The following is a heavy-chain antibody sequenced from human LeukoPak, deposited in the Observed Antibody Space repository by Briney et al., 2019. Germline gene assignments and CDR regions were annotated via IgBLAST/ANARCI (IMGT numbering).Heavy chain of an antibody. V-gene: IGHV3-33*06. Sequence: GRSLRLSCAASGFTFSRSGMDWVRQAPGKGVGWVAVIWFDGSNKYYADSLKGRFTISRDNSKDTLYLQMNSLRAEDTAVYYCAKDRYDSSGEFDPWGPGTLVTVSS. J-gene: IGHJ5*02. CDR3: AKDRYDSSGEFDP. CDR2: IWFDGSNK. D-gene: IGHD3-22*01. CDR1: GFTFSRSG.